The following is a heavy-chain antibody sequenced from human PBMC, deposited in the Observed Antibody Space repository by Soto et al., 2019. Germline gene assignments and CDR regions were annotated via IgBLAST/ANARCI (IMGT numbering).Heavy chain of an antibody. CDR3: TRSLGGSSYFVSDH. CDR2: IAHDGTDQ. V-gene: IGHV3-30*03. Sequence: QVQLVESGGGVVQPGRSLRLSCAASGFTFSGYGMQWVRQAPGKGLEWVAVIAHDGTDQYYADSVKDRFTISRDNSKNTLYLQMSGLRAEDTAMYYCTRSLGGSSYFVSDHWGQGTLVTVSS. CDR1: GFTFSGYG. J-gene: IGHJ4*02. D-gene: IGHD2-15*01.